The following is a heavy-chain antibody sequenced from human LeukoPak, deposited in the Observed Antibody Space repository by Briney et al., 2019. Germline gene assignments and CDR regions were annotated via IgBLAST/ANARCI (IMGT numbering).Heavy chain of an antibody. CDR3: ARGSRLGMALTTFDF. CDR2: INHSGST. D-gene: IGHD5-24*01. Sequence: SETLSLTCAVYGGSFSGYYWSWVRQPPGKGLEWIGEINHSGSTNYNPSLKSRVTISADTSKSQISLKLNSVTAADTAVYFCARGSRLGMALTTFDFWGQGTLVTVSS. V-gene: IGHV4-34*01. CDR1: GGSFSGYY. J-gene: IGHJ4*02.